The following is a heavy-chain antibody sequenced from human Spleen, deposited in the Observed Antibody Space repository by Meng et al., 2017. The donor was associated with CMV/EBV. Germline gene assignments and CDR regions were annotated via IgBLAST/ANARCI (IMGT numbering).Heavy chain of an antibody. CDR2: ISPYDGP. J-gene: IGHJ6*02. Sequence: ASVKVSCKASGYTFTNYGISWVRQAPGRGLEWIGWISPYDGPNYARNLRGRVTLTTDTSTTTAYMELRSLRSEDTAVYYCARAGGCSSTSCNYYYYGMDVWGQGTTVTVSS. V-gene: IGHV1-18*01. CDR3: ARAGGCSSTSCNYYYYGMDV. D-gene: IGHD2-2*01. CDR1: GYTFTNYG.